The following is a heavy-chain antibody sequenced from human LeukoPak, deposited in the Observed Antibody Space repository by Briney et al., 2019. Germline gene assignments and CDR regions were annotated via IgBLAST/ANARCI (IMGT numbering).Heavy chain of an antibody. CDR3: ASLLGYCSGGSCFDY. V-gene: IGHV3-21*01. Sequence: PGGSLRLSCAASGFTFSSYSMNWVRQAPGKGLEWVSSISSSSSYIYYADSVKGRFTISRDNAKNSLYLQMNSLRAEDTAVYYCASLLGYCSGGSCFDYWGQGTLVTVSS. D-gene: IGHD2-15*01. CDR1: GFTFSSYS. CDR2: ISSSSSYI. J-gene: IGHJ4*02.